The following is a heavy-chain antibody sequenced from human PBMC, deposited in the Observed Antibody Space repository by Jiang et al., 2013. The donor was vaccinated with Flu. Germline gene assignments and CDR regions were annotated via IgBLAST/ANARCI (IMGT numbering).Heavy chain of an antibody. J-gene: IGHJ5*02. CDR1: GFDFEEYA. V-gene: IGHV3-43*02. CDR3: AKDPYVGS. Sequence: VEVGGGVVQPGGSLRLSCAASGFDFEEYAMHWIRQAPGEGLEWISLISGSGGFTYYSDSVKGRFTISRDNSKNSLYLQMNSLRSEDSALYYCAKDPYVGSWGQGTLVTVSA. D-gene: IGHD1-26*01. CDR2: ISGSGGFT.